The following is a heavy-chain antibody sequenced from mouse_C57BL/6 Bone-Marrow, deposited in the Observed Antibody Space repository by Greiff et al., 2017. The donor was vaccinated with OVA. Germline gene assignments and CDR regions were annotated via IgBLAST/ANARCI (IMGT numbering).Heavy chain of an antibody. J-gene: IGHJ3*01. D-gene: IGHD1-1*01. CDR3: ARSSLYYYGSSPFAY. V-gene: IGHV1-26*01. CDR1: GYTFTDYY. Sequence: EVQLQQSGPELVKPGASVKISCKASGYTFTDYYMNWVKQSHGKSLEWIGDINPNNGGTSYNQKFKGKATLTVDKSSSTAYMELRSLTSEDSAVYYCARSSLYYYGSSPFAYWGQGTLVTVSA. CDR2: INPNNGGT.